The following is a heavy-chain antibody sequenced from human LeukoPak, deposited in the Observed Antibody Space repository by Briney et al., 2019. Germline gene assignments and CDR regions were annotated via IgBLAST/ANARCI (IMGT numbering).Heavy chain of an antibody. CDR3: AKVSPSGNYYFDY. J-gene: IGHJ4*02. D-gene: IGHD1-26*01. V-gene: IGHV3-23*01. Sequence: GGSLRLSCAASGFTFSSYVISWVRQVPGKGLEWVSSISGSGSSTYYADSVKGRFTISRDNSKNTLYLQMNSLRAEDTAVYYCAKVSPSGNYYFDYWGQGTLVTVSS. CDR2: ISGSGSST. CDR1: GFTFSSYV.